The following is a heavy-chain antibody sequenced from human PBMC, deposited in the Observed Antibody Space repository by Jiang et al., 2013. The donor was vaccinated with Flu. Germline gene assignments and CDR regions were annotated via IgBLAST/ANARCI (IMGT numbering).Heavy chain of an antibody. D-gene: IGHD4/OR15-4a*01. CDR3: ARGRDYGGGSGLSYIDY. Sequence: LLKPSETLSLTCSVPGGSISGYYWNWVRQSPGKGLEWIAYIYNNARIIYNPSLKSRVTIVLDMSRRQVSLRLTSVTTADTATYYCARGRDYGGGSGLSYIDYWGQGTLVTVSS. CDR1: GGSISGYY. J-gene: IGHJ4*02. V-gene: IGHV4-59*01. CDR2: IYNNARI.